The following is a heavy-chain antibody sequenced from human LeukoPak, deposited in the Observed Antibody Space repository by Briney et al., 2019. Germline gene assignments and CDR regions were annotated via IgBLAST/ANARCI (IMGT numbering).Heavy chain of an antibody. CDR1: GGSFSGYY. CDR3: ARGTITTVTDS. CDR2: INHSGST. J-gene: IGHJ4*02. V-gene: IGHV4-34*01. D-gene: IGHD4-17*01. Sequence: PSETLSLTCAVYGGSFSGYYWSWIRQPPGKGLEWIGEINHSGSTNYNPSLKSRVTISVDTSKNQFSLKLSSVTAADTAVYYCARGTITTVTDSWGPGTLVTVSS.